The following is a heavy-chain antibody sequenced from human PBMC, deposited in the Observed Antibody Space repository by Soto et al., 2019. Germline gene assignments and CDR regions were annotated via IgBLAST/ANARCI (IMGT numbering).Heavy chain of an antibody. CDR2: IHHSGNT. Sequence: QVQLQESGPGLVKPSGTLTLTCAVSGVSITSNNWWSWVRQPPGKGLEWIGEIHHSGNTNYNPSLTRPVTISVDKSKNQCSLKLRSVTAADTAVYYCARDPQYDYGLDAFDIWGQGTMVTVSS. V-gene: IGHV4-4*02. CDR1: GVSITSNNW. CDR3: ARDPQYDYGLDAFDI. J-gene: IGHJ3*02. D-gene: IGHD4-17*01.